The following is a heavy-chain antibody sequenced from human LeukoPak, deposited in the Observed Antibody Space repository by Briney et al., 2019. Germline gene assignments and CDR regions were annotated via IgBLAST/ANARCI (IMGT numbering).Heavy chain of an antibody. CDR1: GGSISSYH. V-gene: IGHV4-4*07. CDR2: IYTSGST. D-gene: IGHD2-21*02. CDR3: ARGGSDYEDY. Sequence: PSETLSLTCTVSGGSISSYHWYWIRQPAGKGLEWIGRIYTSGSTNYSPSLKSRVTMSVDTSKNQFSLKLSSVTAADTAVYYCARGGSDYEDYWGQGTLVTVSS. J-gene: IGHJ4*02.